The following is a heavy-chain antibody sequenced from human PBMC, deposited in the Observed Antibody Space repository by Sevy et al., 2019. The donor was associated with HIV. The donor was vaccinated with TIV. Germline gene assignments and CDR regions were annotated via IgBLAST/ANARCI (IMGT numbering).Heavy chain of an antibody. D-gene: IGHD2-2*01. V-gene: IGHV3-23*01. J-gene: IGHJ6*02. CDR2: ISSDGGST. CDR1: GFTFSSFA. CDR3: VTLKYCSSTSCRSLGMDI. Sequence: GGSLRLSCAASGFTFSSFAMNWVRQAPGKRLEWVSGISSDGGSTYYADSVKGRFTISRDNSKNTLYVQMNSLRVEDTAVYYCVTLKYCSSTSCRSLGMDIWGQGTTVTVSS.